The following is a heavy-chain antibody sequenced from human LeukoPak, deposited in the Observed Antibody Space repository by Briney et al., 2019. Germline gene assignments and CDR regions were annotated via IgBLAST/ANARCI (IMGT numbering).Heavy chain of an antibody. D-gene: IGHD3-16*01. V-gene: IGHV3-64D*06. CDR2: ISGSGNGAST. J-gene: IGHJ4*02. CDR1: GFVFSIYT. CDR3: VKDFGRVRGTPDS. Sequence: GGSLRLSCSASGFVFSIYTMYWVRQAPGRGPEYVSTISGSGNGASTYYADSVKGRFTISRDDSKSLLYLQMNGLRGEDTAVYYCVKDFGRVRGTPDSWGQGTLVTVSP.